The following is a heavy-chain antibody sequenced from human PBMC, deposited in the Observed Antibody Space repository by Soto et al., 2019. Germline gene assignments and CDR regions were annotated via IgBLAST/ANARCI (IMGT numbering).Heavy chain of an antibody. Sequence: EVQLVESGGGLVQPGGSLRLSCAASGFTFSSYWMSWVRQAPGKGLEWVANIKQDGSEKYYVDSVKGRFTISRDNAKNSLYLQMNSLRAEDTAVYYCARRNTYYDFWSGYSYTFDYWGQGTLVTFSS. V-gene: IGHV3-7*01. CDR2: IKQDGSEK. D-gene: IGHD3-3*01. CDR1: GFTFSSYW. J-gene: IGHJ4*02. CDR3: ARRNTYYDFWSGYSYTFDY.